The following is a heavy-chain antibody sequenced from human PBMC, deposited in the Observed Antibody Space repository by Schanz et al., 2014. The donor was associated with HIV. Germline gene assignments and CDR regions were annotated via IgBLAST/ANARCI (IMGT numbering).Heavy chain of an antibody. CDR1: GFTFRTHG. Sequence: QVQLVESGGGVVQPGRSLRLSCAASGFTFRTHGIHWVRQAPAKGLEWVAVISYDGSIKEYADSVKGRFAISRDNSKNTVYLQMNSLRGEDSAVYYCATSQGIMVATDFDYWGQGTLVTVSS. V-gene: IGHV3-30*03. J-gene: IGHJ4*02. CDR2: ISYDGSIK. D-gene: IGHD5-12*01. CDR3: ATSQGIMVATDFDY.